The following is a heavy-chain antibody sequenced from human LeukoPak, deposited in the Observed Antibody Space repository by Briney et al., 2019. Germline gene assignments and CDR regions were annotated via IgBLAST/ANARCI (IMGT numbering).Heavy chain of an antibody. Sequence: PGGSLRLSCAASGFTFSSYAMSWVRQAPGKGLEWVSAISGSGGSTYYADSVKGRFTISRDNSKNTLYLQMNSLRAEDTAVYYCAKRDVRGDIVVVVAATFDYWGQGTLVTVSS. CDR2: ISGSGGST. CDR3: AKRDVRGDIVVVVAATFDY. V-gene: IGHV3-23*01. D-gene: IGHD2-15*01. CDR1: GFTFSSYA. J-gene: IGHJ4*02.